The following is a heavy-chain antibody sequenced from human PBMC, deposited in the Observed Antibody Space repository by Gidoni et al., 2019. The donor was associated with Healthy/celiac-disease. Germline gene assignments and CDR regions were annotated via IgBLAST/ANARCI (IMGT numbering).Heavy chain of an antibody. CDR3: ARPDTAMVKD. Sequence: PGLVKPSETLSLTCTVSGGSISSSSYYWGWIRKPPGKGLEWIGSIYYSGSTYYNPSLKSRVTISVDTSKNQFSLKLSSVTAADTAVYYCARPDTAMVKDWGQGTLVTVSS. V-gene: IGHV4-39*01. D-gene: IGHD5-18*01. J-gene: IGHJ4*02. CDR1: GGSISSSSYY. CDR2: IYYSGST.